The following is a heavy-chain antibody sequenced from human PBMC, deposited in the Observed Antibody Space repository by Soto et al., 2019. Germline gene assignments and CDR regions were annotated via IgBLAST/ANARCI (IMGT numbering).Heavy chain of an antibody. Sequence: GGSLRLSCAASGFTFSSYAVSWVRQAPGKGPEWISSISGSGSTIYYADSVKGRFTISRDNSKNTLHLQMSSLRAEDTAVYYCAKVFYYYDSSGYYYFDCWGQGTLVTVSS. J-gene: IGHJ4*02. D-gene: IGHD3-22*01. CDR2: ISGSGSTI. CDR3: AKVFYYYDSSGYYYFDC. V-gene: IGHV3-23*01. CDR1: GFTFSSYA.